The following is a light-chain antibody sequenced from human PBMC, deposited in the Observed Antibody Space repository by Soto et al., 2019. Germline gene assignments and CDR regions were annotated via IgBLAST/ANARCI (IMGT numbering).Light chain of an antibody. J-gene: IGLJ2*01. Sequence: QSVLTQPPSVSGSPGQSVTISCTGTSSDVGGYNYVSWYQQHPGKAPKFMIYDVSKRPSGVPDRFSGSKSGNTASLTISGLQAEDEADYYCCSYAGNYIHVLFGGGTKLTVL. V-gene: IGLV2-11*01. CDR1: SSDVGGYNY. CDR2: DVS. CDR3: CSYAGNYIHVL.